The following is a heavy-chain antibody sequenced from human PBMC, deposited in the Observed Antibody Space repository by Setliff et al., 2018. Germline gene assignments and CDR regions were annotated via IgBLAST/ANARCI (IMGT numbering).Heavy chain of an antibody. CDR1: GFTFHNAW. CDR3: TTVASLFVEYRWFDP. J-gene: IGHJ5*02. V-gene: IGHV3-15*01. Sequence: AGGSLRLSCTSTGFTFHNAWVSWVRQAPGGGLEWVGRIQRGLENGKTDYAAAVKDRFAISRIDENTVHLQMTRLRVEDTGVYYCTTVASLFVEYRWFDPWGPGTLVTVSS. CDR2: IQRGLENGKT. D-gene: IGHD3-16*02.